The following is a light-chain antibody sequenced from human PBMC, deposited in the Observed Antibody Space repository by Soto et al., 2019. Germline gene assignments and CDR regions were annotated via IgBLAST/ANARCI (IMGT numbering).Light chain of an antibody. CDR3: DSYTSSRAYV. Sequence: LTQPASVSGSPGQSITISCTGTSSDVGGYNYVSWYQQQSGKAPKLIIHEVSNRPSGVSNRFSGSKSGNTASLTISGLQAEDEADYYCDSYTSSRAYVFGIGTKV. V-gene: IGLV2-14*01. CDR1: SSDVGGYNY. CDR2: EVS. J-gene: IGLJ1*01.